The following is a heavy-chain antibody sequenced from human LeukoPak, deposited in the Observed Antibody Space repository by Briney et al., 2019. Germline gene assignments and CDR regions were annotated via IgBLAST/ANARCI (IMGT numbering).Heavy chain of an antibody. V-gene: IGHV1-46*01. CDR3: AREGEYDFWSGYPTDY. Sequence: ASVKVSCKASGYTFTSYYMHWVRQAPGQGLEWMGIINPSGGSTSYAQKFQGRVTMTRDTSTSTVYMELSSLRSEDTAVYYCAREGEYDFWSGYPTDYWGQGTLVTVSS. D-gene: IGHD3-3*01. CDR2: INPSGGST. J-gene: IGHJ4*02. CDR1: GYTFTSYY.